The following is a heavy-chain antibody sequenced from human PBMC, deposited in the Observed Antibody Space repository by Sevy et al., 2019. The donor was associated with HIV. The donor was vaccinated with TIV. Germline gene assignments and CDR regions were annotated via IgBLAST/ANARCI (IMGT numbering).Heavy chain of an antibody. J-gene: IGHJ4*02. CDR1: GYTFTSYG. CDR2: ISAYNGNT. D-gene: IGHD3-10*01. V-gene: IGHV1-18*04. CDR3: RAYGYYYGSGSYFFDY. Sequence: ASVKVSCKASGYTFTSYGISWVRQAPGQGLEWMGWISAYNGNTNYAQKLQGRVTMTTDTSTSTAYMEPRSLRSDDTAVYYCRAYGYYYGSGSYFFDYWGQGTLVTVSS.